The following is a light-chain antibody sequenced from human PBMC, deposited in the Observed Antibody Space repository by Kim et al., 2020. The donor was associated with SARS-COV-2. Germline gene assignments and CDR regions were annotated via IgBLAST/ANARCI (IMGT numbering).Light chain of an antibody. CDR3: CSYAGSYTPVV. Sequence: QSVTISFTGTSSDVGGYNDVSWYQQHPGKAPKLMIYDVSKRPSGVPDRFSGSKSGNTASLTISGLQAEDEADYYCCSYAGSYTPVVFGGGTQLTVL. CDR2: DVS. V-gene: IGLV2-11*01. CDR1: SSDVGGYND. J-gene: IGLJ2*01.